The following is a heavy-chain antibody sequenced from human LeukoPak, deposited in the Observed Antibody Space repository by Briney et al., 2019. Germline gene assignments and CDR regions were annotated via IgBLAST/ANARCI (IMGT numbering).Heavy chain of an antibody. V-gene: IGHV1-18*01. D-gene: IGHD3-22*01. CDR3: ARARGRSLITTIDY. Sequence: ASVKVSCKASGYTFTCYGISWVRQAPGQGLEWMGWISAYNGNTNYAQKLQGRVTMTTDTSTSTAYMELRSLRSDDTAVYYCARARGRSLITTIDYWGQGTLVTVSS. CDR1: GYTFTCYG. J-gene: IGHJ4*02. CDR2: ISAYNGNT.